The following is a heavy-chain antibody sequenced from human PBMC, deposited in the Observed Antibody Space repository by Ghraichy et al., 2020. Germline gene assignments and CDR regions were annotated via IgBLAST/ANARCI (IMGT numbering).Heavy chain of an antibody. V-gene: IGHV3-30*04. CDR3: ARGGGYYGHIRPETNRNYYYYGMDV. Sequence: GESLNISCAASGFTFSSYAMHWVRQAPGKGLEWVAVISYDGSNKYYADSVKGRFTISRDNSKNTLYLQMNSLRAEDTAVYYCARGGGYYGHIRPETNRNYYYYGMDVWGQGTTVTVSS. CDR1: GFTFSSYA. J-gene: IGHJ6*02. CDR2: ISYDGSNK. D-gene: IGHD3-22*01.